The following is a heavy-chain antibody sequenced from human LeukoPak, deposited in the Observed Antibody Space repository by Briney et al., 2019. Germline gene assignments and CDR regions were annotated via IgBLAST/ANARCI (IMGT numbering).Heavy chain of an antibody. CDR1: GFTFSSHA. CDR2: ISNDGSNK. J-gene: IGHJ4*02. CDR3: AKGGHGGNSFDY. Sequence: PGGSLRLSCAASGFTFSSHATHWVRQAPGKGLGWVAVISNDGSNKYYGDSVKGRFTISRDNSKNTLYLQMNSLRAEDTAVYYCAKGGHGGNSFDYWGQGTLLTVSS. V-gene: IGHV3-30-3*01. D-gene: IGHD4-23*01.